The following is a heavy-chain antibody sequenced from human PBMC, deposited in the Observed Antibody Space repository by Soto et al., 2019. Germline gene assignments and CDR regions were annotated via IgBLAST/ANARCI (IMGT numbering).Heavy chain of an antibody. CDR3: ARFLSGGHGDY. D-gene: IGHD2-15*01. CDR2: IYPHTGDT. Sequence: ASVKVSCKASGYIFTGYYLHWMRQAPGQGLEWVGWIYPHTGDTNSARKFRGRVTVTTDTSTSTAYMEVRSLRSDDTAVYYCARFLSGGHGDYWGQGTLVTVSS. V-gene: IGHV1-2*02. J-gene: IGHJ4*02. CDR1: GYIFTGYY.